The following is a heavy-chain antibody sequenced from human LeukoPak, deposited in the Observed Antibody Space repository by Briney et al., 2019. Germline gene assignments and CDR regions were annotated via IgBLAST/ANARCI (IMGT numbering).Heavy chain of an antibody. J-gene: IGHJ6*03. V-gene: IGHV3-23*01. Sequence: GGSLRLSCAASGFTFSSYAMSWVRQAPGKGLEWVSSISGSGGRTHYADSVRGRFTISRDNAKNSLYLQMNSLGTEDTAVYYCARDIPGAGGYMDVWGKGTTVTTSS. D-gene: IGHD2-2*02. CDR1: GFTFSSYA. CDR2: ISGSGGRT. CDR3: ARDIPGAGGYMDV.